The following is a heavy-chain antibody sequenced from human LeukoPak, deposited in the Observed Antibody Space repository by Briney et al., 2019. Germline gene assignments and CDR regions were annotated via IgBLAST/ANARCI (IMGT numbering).Heavy chain of an antibody. J-gene: IGHJ5*02. CDR1: GFTFSSYA. CDR3: ARGADGVSSNSRGWFDP. CDR2: ISGSGGST. Sequence: GGSLRLSCAPSGFTFSSYAMSWGGKAPGKGLEWVSAISGSGGSTYYADSVKGRFTISRDNSKNTLYLQMNTLRAEDTAVYSCARGADGVSSNSRGWFDPWGQGTLVTVSS. D-gene: IGHD2-15*01. V-gene: IGHV3-23*01.